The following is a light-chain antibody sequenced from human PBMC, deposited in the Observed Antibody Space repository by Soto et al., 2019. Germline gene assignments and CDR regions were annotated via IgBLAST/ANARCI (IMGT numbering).Light chain of an antibody. V-gene: IGKV3-20*01. CDR2: GAS. Sequence: EIVLTQSPATLSLSPGERATLSCRASQSVSSSYLAWYQQKPGQAPRLLIYGASSRATGIPDRFSGSGSGTDFTLTIGRLESVDFAVYYCQQYHRWPPLTFGGGTKVDIK. CDR3: QQYHRWPPLT. CDR1: QSVSSSY. J-gene: IGKJ4*01.